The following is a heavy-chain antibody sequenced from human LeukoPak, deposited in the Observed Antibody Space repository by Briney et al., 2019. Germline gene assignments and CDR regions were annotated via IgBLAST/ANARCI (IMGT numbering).Heavy chain of an antibody. CDR1: GFTVSSSNY. CDR3: AREISRFGF. CDR2: IYTGGTT. D-gene: IGHD3-16*01. Sequence: GGSLRLSCAASGFTVSSSNYMNWVRQAPGKGLEWVSGIYTGGTTYYTDSVKGRFTISRDNPNNTLYLQMHSLRAEDTAVYYCAREISRFGFWGQGTLVTVSS. J-gene: IGHJ4*02. V-gene: IGHV3-66*01.